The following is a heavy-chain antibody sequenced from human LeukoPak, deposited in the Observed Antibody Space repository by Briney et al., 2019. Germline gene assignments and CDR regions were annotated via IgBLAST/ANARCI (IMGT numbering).Heavy chain of an antibody. CDR1: GYTFGDYG. Sequence: GGSLRLSCAASGYTFGDYGMSWVRQAPGKGLEWVAVISYDGSNKYYADSVKGRFTISRDNSKNTLYLQMNSLRAEDTAVYYCARVGTTVTTVWWDDAFDIWGQGTMVTVSS. J-gene: IGHJ3*02. V-gene: IGHV3-30*03. D-gene: IGHD4-17*01. CDR2: ISYDGSNK. CDR3: ARVGTTVTTVWWDDAFDI.